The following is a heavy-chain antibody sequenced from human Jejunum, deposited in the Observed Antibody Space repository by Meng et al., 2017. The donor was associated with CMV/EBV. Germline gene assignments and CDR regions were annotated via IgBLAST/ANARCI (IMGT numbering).Heavy chain of an antibody. CDR1: WFSLSTSEVG. V-gene: IGHV2-5*02. J-gene: IGHJ5*02. CDR3: ALFTRSWFDP. D-gene: IGHD2-2*01. CDR2: IYWDDDK. Sequence: QICLKDSCPPPLHPTQTLTLTCTFSWFSLSTSEVGVGWNRQPPGKALEWLAVIYWDDDKRYSPSLKSRLTITKDTSKNQVVLTLTNMDPVDTATYYCALFTRSWFDPWGQGTLVTVSS.